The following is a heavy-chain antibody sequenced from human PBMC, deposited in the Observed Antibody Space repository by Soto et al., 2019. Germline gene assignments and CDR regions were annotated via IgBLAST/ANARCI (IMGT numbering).Heavy chain of an antibody. D-gene: IGHD3-10*01. CDR3: ARDKITRLFAY. J-gene: IGHJ4*02. CDR2: INHSGST. Sequence: QVQLQQWGAGLLKPSETLSLTCAVYGGSFSGYYWTWIRQPLGTGLEWIGEINHSGSTNYNPSLKRRGTISVDTSKNQFSLKLTSVTAADTAVYYCARDKITRLFAYWGPGTLVTDSS. V-gene: IGHV4-34*01. CDR1: GGSFSGYY.